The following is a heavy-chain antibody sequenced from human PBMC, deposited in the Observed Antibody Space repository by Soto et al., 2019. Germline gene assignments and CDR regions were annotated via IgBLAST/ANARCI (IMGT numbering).Heavy chain of an antibody. J-gene: IGHJ4*01. CDR3: TTDPKSTMKVVLFAY. D-gene: IGHD2-15*01. CDR2: IKRKTDGGTT. V-gene: IGHV3-15*07. CDR1: DFTFSNAW. Sequence: GGSLRLSCAASDFTFSNAWINCIRQAPGKGLEWVGRIKRKTDGGTTDFAAPVKGRFAISRDDSKNMVYLQMNSLKTEDTGIYYFTTDPKSTMKVVLFAYWAHGTLVPVSP.